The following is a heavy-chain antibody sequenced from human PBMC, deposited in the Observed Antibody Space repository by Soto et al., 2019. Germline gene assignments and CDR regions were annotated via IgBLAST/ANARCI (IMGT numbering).Heavy chain of an antibody. D-gene: IGHD2-15*01. CDR3: AGYCSGAGCYPDYFYYNAMDV. Sequence: SVKVSCKASGGTFRNYAISWVRQVPGQGLEWLGGIIPILKTTNYAQKFQGRVTITADEFTSTAHMELSSLRSEDTAVYYCAGYCSGAGCYPDYFYYNAMDVWG. V-gene: IGHV1-69*13. CDR1: GGTFRNYA. J-gene: IGHJ6*02. CDR2: IIPILKTT.